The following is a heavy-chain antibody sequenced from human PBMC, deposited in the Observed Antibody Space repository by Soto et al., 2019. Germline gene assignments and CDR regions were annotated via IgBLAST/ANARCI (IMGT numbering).Heavy chain of an antibody. CDR3: AKGPEDYDCLYGNGFDP. J-gene: IGHJ5*02. V-gene: IGHV3-23*01. Sequence: GGSLRLSCAASGFTFRSYAMSWVRQTPGKGLEWVSVISGSGGRTYYADSVKGRFTISRDNSQNTLYVQMNSLRAEDTAVYYCAKGPEDYDCLYGNGFDPWGQGPLVTVSS. CDR2: ISGSGGRT. D-gene: IGHD3-9*01. CDR1: GFTFRSYA.